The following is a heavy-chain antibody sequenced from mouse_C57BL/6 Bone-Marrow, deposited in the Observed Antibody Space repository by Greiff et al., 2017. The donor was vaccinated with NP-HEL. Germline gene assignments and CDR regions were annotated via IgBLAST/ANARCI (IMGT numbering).Heavy chain of an antibody. V-gene: IGHV1-69*01. CDR1: GYTFTSYW. J-gene: IGHJ4*01. D-gene: IGHD2-4*01. CDR3: ARLGLRHYYAMDY. Sequence: QVQLQQPGAELVMPGASVKLSCKASGYTFTSYWMHWVKQRPGQGLEWIGEIDPSDSYTNYNQKFKGKSTLTVDKSSSTAYMQLSSLTSEDSAVYYCARLGLRHYYAMDYWGQGTSVTVSS. CDR2: IDPSDSYT.